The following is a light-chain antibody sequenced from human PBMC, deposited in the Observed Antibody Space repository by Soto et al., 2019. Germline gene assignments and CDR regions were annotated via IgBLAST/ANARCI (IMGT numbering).Light chain of an antibody. CDR1: QAIGNY. CDR2: STS. CDR3: QRFDTFPHT. V-gene: IGKV1-9*01. Sequence: IQLTQSPSSLSASVGDRVTITCRASQAIGNYLVWYQQKPGKAPQLLIRSTSSLEIGVPSRFSGSGSGTDFTLTISSLQAEDFATYYCQRFDTFPHTFGPGTKVDIK. J-gene: IGKJ3*01.